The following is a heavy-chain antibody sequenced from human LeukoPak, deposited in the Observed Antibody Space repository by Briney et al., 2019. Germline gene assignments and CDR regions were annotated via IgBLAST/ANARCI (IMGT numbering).Heavy chain of an antibody. J-gene: IGHJ6*04. CDR3: ARDVRYYYGSGSYNGYYYGMDV. Sequence: ASVKVSCKASGYTFTSYGISWVRQAPGQGLEWMGLISAYNGNTNYAQKLQGRVTMTTDTSTSTAYMELRSLRSDDTAVYYCARDVRYYYGSGSYNGYYYGMDVWGKGTTVTVSS. D-gene: IGHD3-10*01. V-gene: IGHV1-18*04. CDR2: ISAYNGNT. CDR1: GYTFTSYG.